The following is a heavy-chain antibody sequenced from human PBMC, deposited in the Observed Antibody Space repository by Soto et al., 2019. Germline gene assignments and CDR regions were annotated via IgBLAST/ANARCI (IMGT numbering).Heavy chain of an antibody. CDR2: IKSKTDGGTT. J-gene: IGHJ6*03. Sequence: GGSLRLSCAASGFTFSNAWMSWVRQAPGKGLEWVGRIKSKTDGGTTDYAAPVKGRFTISRDDSKNTLYLQMNSLKTEDTAVYYCTTYGDHTDYYYYYYMDVWGKGTTVTVSS. CDR3: TTYGDHTDYYYYYYMDV. D-gene: IGHD4-17*01. V-gene: IGHV3-15*01. CDR1: GFTFSNAW.